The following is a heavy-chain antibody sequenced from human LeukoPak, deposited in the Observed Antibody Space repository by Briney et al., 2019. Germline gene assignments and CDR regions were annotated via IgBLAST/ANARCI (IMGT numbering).Heavy chain of an antibody. CDR2: MNPITGST. CDR3: VRDGEGVAISVNYWFDP. Sequence: ASVKVSCKAAGYTFTSHGFIWLRQAAGQGLEWMGWMNPITGSTGYARQFQGRVTMTRDTSTGTAYMELTSLRSEDTAVYYCVRDGEGVAISVNYWFDPWGQGTLATVSS. V-gene: IGHV1-8*02. J-gene: IGHJ5*02. CDR1: GYTFTSHG. D-gene: IGHD3-10*01.